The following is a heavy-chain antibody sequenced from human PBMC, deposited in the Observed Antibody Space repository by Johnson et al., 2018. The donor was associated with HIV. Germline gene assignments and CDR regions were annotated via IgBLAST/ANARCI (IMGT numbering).Heavy chain of an antibody. J-gene: IGHJ3*01. CDR1: GFTFDDYG. CDR3: ARAPYYYDTSGYLTRPRAFDV. V-gene: IGHV3-20*04. CDR2: IHWNGGST. Sequence: VQLVESGGRVVRPGGSLRLSCVASGFTFDDYGMSWVRQAPGKGLEWVSGIHWNGGSTGYAESVKGRFTISRDNAKNSLYLQMNSLRAEDTALYYCARAPYYYDTSGYLTRPRAFDVWGPGTMVTVSS. D-gene: IGHD3-22*01.